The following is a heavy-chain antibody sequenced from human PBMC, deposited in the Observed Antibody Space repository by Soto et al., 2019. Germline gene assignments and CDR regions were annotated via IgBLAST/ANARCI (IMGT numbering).Heavy chain of an antibody. Sequence: SETLSLTCTVSGGSISSVGYYWSWIRQHPGKGLEWIGYIYYSGSTYYNPSLKSRVTISVDTSKNQFSLKLSSVTAADTAVYYCARARGVASIVAGWNGYWGKRTMATVSS. D-gene: IGHD5-12*01. J-gene: IGHJ4*02. V-gene: IGHV4-31*03. CDR2: IYYSGST. CDR3: ARARGVASIVAGWNGY. CDR1: GGSISSVGYY.